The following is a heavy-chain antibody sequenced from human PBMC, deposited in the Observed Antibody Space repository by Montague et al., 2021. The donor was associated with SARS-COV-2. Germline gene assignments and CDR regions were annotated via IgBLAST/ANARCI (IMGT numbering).Heavy chain of an antibody. J-gene: IGHJ3*02. D-gene: IGHD2-2*01. CDR1: GFTFSSYA. CDR3: ARDGDIVVVNDAFDI. CDR2: ISYDGSNK. Sequence: SLRLSCAASGFTFSSYAMHWVRQAPGKGLEWVAVISYDGSNKYYADSVKGRFTISRDNSKNTLYLQMNSLRAEDTAVYYCARDGDIVVVNDAFDIWGQGTMVTVPS. V-gene: IGHV3-30-3*01.